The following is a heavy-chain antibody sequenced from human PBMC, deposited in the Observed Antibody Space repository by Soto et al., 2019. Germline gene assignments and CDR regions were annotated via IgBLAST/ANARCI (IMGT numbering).Heavy chain of an antibody. D-gene: IGHD3-22*01. CDR2: IYYTGNT. CDR3: ARATYDSSTYYLDY. Sequence: QVQLQESGPGLVKPSQTLSLTCTVSGASISGGDYYWTWIRQPPGKGLEWIGSIYYTGNTSSNPSLXTXLXXSVDPSNNQFALRLTSVTAADTAIYYCARATYDSSTYYLDYWGQGTLVTVSS. V-gene: IGHV4-30-4*01. J-gene: IGHJ4*02. CDR1: GASISGGDYY.